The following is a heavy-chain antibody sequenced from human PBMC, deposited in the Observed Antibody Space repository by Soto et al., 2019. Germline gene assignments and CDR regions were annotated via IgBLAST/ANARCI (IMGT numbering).Heavy chain of an antibody. CDR2: INPNSGET. V-gene: IGHV1-2*04. D-gene: IGHD6-25*01. J-gene: IGHJ6*02. CDR3: ARARQFLLVRGGTGLDV. Sequence: LQVSWLASVSTLTGHSMCWVRQAPRQGLEWVGWINPNSGETSYAQKFQAWVTMTRDTSISTAYMELSRLRSDDTAVYYCARARQFLLVRGGTGLDVWGQG. CDR1: VSTLTGHS.